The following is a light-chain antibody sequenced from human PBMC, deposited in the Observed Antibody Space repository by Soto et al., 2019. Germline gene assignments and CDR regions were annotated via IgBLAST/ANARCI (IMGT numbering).Light chain of an antibody. J-gene: IGLJ1*01. V-gene: IGLV2-14*03. CDR1: SSDIGAHNF. CDR3: CSYAGSYTFRV. CDR2: EVI. Sequence: QSVLTQPASVSGSPGQAITVSCSGTSSDIGAHNFVSWYQQHPGKAPKLIIYEVINRPSGVSDRFSGSKSGNTASLTTSGLQAEDETDYYCCSYAGSYTFRVFGTGTKVTVL.